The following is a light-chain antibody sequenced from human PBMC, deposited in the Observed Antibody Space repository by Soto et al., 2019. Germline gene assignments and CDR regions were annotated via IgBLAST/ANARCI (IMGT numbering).Light chain of an antibody. J-gene: IGKJ1*01. Sequence: IPMTESHSTLSASVGDRVTIPCRASQSISSWLAWYQQKPGKAPKLLIYDASSLESGVPSRFSGSGSGTEFTLTISSLQPDDFATYYCQQYNSYSRFGQGTKVDIK. CDR1: QSISSW. CDR2: DAS. CDR3: QQYNSYSR. V-gene: IGKV1-5*01.